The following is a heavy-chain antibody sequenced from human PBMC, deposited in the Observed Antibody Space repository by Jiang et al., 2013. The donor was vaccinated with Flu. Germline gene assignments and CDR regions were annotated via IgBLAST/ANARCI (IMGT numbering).Heavy chain of an antibody. CDR1: GGTFSSYA. V-gene: IGHV1-69*05. CDR3: AREVDSYYDY. CDR2: IIPIFGTA. J-gene: IGHJ4*02. Sequence: GSSVKVSCKASGGTFSSYAISWVRQAPGQGLEWMGGIIPIFGTANYAQKFQGRVTITRDTSASTAYMELSSLRSEDTAVYYCAREVDSYYDYWGQGTLVTVSS. D-gene: IGHD3-10*01.